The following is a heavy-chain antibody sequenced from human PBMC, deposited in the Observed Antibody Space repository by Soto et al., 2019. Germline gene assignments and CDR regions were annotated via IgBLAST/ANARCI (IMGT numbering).Heavy chain of an antibody. D-gene: IGHD4-17*01. V-gene: IGHV1-46*01. Sequence: ASVKVSCKASGYTFTSYYMHWVRQAPGQGLEWMGVINPSGGSTSYAQKFQGRVTMTRDTSTSTVYMELSSLRSEDTAVYYCARETLIYGGFDYWGQGTLVTVSS. CDR1: GYTFTSYY. CDR2: INPSGGST. CDR3: ARETLIYGGFDY. J-gene: IGHJ4*02.